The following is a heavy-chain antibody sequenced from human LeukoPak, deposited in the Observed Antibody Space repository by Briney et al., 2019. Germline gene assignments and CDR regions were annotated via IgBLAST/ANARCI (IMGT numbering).Heavy chain of an antibody. CDR2: MGNTHTYT. CDR1: GCTFSDYY. Sequence: RGGSETLSCAASGCTFSDYYMTWTRQAPGKGLEWVSNMGNTHTYTDYTDSVKGRFTISRDNAKNSLYLQMNSLRAEDTAMYYCARDRGSYCGVDCSTYYFVLGGQRTLVTVSS. V-gene: IGHV3-11*06. CDR3: ARDRGSYCGVDCSTYYFVL. D-gene: IGHD2-21*02. J-gene: IGHJ4*02.